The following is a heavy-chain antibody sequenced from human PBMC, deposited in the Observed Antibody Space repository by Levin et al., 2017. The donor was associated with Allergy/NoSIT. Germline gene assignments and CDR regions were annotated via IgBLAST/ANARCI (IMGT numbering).Heavy chain of an antibody. CDR2: IYFSGST. Sequence: SQTLSLTCTVSGGSINSFYWNWIRQPPGKGLEWIGYIYFSGSTNYNPSLKSRVTISVDTSKRQFSLRLRSVTAADTAVYYCARADGYSGYDRGGWIDHWGQGTPVTVSS. V-gene: IGHV4-59*01. J-gene: IGHJ4*02. D-gene: IGHD5-12*01. CDR1: GGSINSFY. CDR3: ARADGYSGYDRGGWIDH.